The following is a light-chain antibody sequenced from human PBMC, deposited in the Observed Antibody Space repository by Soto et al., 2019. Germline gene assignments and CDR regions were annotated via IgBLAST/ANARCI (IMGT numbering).Light chain of an antibody. Sequence: LTQPASVSGTPGQSITISCTGTSSDVGAYNYVSWYQQYPGKAPKLIIYDVSNRPSGVSCRFSGSKSGNTASLTISELQAEDEADYYCNSYAGTSYVFGTGTKVTVL. J-gene: IGLJ1*01. CDR3: NSYAGTSYV. CDR2: DVS. V-gene: IGLV2-14*01. CDR1: SSDVGAYNY.